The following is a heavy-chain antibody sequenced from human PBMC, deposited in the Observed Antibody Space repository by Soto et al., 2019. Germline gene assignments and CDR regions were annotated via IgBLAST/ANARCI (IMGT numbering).Heavy chain of an antibody. D-gene: IGHD1-26*01. CDR1: GFTVSSNY. Sequence: GGSLRLSCAASGFTVSSNYMSWVRQAPGKGLEWVSVIYSGGSTYYADSVKGRFTISRDNSKNTLYLQMNSLRAEDTAVYYCARGKIEWELLPLYYYYGMDVWGQGTTVTVSS. CDR3: ARGKIEWELLPLYYYYGMDV. J-gene: IGHJ6*02. V-gene: IGHV3-66*01. CDR2: IYSGGST.